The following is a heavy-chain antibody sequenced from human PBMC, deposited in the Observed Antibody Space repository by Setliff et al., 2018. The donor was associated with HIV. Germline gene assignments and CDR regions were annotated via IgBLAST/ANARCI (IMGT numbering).Heavy chain of an antibody. Sequence: PSETLSLTCTVSGGSIRSHYWSWIRQPPGKRLEWIGYIYYSGSTNYNPSLKSRVTISVDTSKNQFSLRLSSVTAADTAVYYCARGRSCSSSSCYLVYYYYYGMDVWGHGSTVTVS. CDR3: ARGRSCSSSSCYLVYYYYYGMDV. CDR1: GGSIRSHY. J-gene: IGHJ6*02. CDR2: IYYSGST. D-gene: IGHD2-2*01. V-gene: IGHV4-59*11.